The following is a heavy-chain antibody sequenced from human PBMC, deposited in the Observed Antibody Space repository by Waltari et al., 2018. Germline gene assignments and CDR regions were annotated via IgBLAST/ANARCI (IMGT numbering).Heavy chain of an antibody. CDR2: ISSSGHT. CDR1: GSISSTTYY. V-gene: IGHV4-39*01. CDR3: ARRSRGSGSYAFGAFDI. J-gene: IGHJ3*02. D-gene: IGHD1-26*01. Sequence: QLQLQESGPGLVKPSETLSLTCTVSGSISSTTYYWGWIRQPPGKGLEWIGSISSSGHTYYNPSLKGRVTISVDTSKNQFSLRLSSVTAADTAVYYCARRSRGSGSYAFGAFDIWGQGTMVIVSS.